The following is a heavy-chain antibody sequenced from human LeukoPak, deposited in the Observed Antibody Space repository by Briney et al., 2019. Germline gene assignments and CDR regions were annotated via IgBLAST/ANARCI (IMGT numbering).Heavy chain of an antibody. Sequence: PSETLSLTCAVSGGSISSSSYYWGWIRQPPGKGLEWIGSIYYSGSTYYNPSLKSRVTISVDTSKNQFSLKLSSVTAADTAVYYCASSWVLLWFGELLSNPFDYWGQGTLVTVSS. V-gene: IGHV4-39*01. D-gene: IGHD3-10*01. J-gene: IGHJ4*02. CDR3: ASSWVLLWFGELLSNPFDY. CDR2: IYYSGST. CDR1: GGSISSSSYY.